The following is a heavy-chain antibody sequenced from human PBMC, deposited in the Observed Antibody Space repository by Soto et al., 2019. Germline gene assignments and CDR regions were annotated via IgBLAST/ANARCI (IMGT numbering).Heavy chain of an antibody. V-gene: IGHV3-66*01. Sequence: EVLLEESGGDLVQPGGSLRLSCAASGFSVSNNYMTWVRQVPGKGLEWVSVIQDGGSITYADSVSDRFTISRDSSKNTVVLQMGSLRPDDTAVYFCARGEGSGSNALGQWGPGTLVTVSS. CDR1: GFSVSNNY. D-gene: IGHD3-10*01. CDR3: ARGEGSGSNALGQ. J-gene: IGHJ4*02. CDR2: IQDGGSI.